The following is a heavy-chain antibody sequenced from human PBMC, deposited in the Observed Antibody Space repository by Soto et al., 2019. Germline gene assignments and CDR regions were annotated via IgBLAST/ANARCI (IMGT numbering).Heavy chain of an antibody. CDR1: GDSITNSGYF. D-gene: IGHD3-3*01. V-gene: IGHV4-39*01. CDR3: ARLARFDLYFDY. J-gene: IGHJ4*02. Sequence: QLQLQESGPGLVKPSETLSLTCTVSGDSITNSGYFWAWIRQPPGKGLEWIGSIYYSGTTYSHPSLNCRVTVSVDTSKNQFSLKLFSLTAADTAVYYCARLARFDLYFDYWGQGTLVTVSS. CDR2: IYYSGTT.